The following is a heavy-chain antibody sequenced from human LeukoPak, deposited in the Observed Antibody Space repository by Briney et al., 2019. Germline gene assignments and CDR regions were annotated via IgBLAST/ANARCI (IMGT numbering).Heavy chain of an antibody. V-gene: IGHV4-38-2*02. CDR2: IYHSGST. CDR3: ARATVTTRAFDY. CDR1: GGSISSGYY. J-gene: IGHJ4*02. Sequence: PSETLSLTCTVSGGSISSGYYWGWIRPPPGKGLEWIGSIYHSGSTYYNPSLKSRVTISVDTSKNQFSLKLSSVTAADTAVYYCARATVTTRAFDYWGQGTLVTVSS. D-gene: IGHD4-17*01.